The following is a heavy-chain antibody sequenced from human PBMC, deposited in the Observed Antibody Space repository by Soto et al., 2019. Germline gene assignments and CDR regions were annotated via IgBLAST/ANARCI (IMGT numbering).Heavy chain of an antibody. Sequence: GGSLRLSCAASGFTFSSYWMHWVRQAPGKGLVWVSRINSDGSSTSYADSVKGRFTISRDNAKNTLYLQMNSLRSEDTAVYYCAREVYGDYDRNAFDIWGQGTMVTVSS. V-gene: IGHV3-74*01. CDR3: AREVYGDYDRNAFDI. CDR2: INSDGSST. D-gene: IGHD4-17*01. CDR1: GFTFSSYW. J-gene: IGHJ3*02.